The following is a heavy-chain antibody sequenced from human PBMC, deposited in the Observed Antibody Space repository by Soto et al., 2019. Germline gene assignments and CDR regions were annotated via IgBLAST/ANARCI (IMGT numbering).Heavy chain of an antibody. Sequence: GSLRLSFAASGFTFSSYWMSWVRQAPGKGLEWVANIKQDGSEKYYVDSVKGRFTISRDNAKNSLYLQMNSLRAEDTAVYYCARVPQKLVNYYYGMDVWGQGTTVTVSS. J-gene: IGHJ6*02. CDR2: IKQDGSEK. CDR3: ARVPQKLVNYYYGMDV. CDR1: GFTFSSYW. D-gene: IGHD2-15*01. V-gene: IGHV3-7*03.